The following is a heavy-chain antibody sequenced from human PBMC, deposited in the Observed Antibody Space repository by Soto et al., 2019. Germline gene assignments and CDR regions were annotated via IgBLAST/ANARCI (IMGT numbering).Heavy chain of an antibody. CDR1: GGSISSGGYY. J-gene: IGHJ5*02. V-gene: IGHV4-31*03. CDR2: IYYSGST. D-gene: IGHD5-18*01. Sequence: PSETLSLTCTFSGGSISSGGYYWSWIRQHPGKGLEWIGYIYYSGSTYYNPSLKSRVTISVDTSKNQFSLKLSSVTAADTAVYYCARVMDTANWFDPWGQGTLVTVSS. CDR3: ARVMDTANWFDP.